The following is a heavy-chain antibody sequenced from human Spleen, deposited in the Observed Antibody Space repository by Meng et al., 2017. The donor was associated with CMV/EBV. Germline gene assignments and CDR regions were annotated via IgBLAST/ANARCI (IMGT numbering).Heavy chain of an antibody. V-gene: IGHV1-2*02. CDR2: INPNSGGT. J-gene: IGHJ4*02. D-gene: IGHD3-10*01. CDR3: ARVGFGWGKFGDY. Sequence: QVEVVPSGAEVKKPGASVKVSCKASGYTFTGYYMHWVRQAPGQGLEWMGWINPNSGGTNYAQKFQGRVTMTRDTSISTAYMELSRLRSDDTAVYYCARVGFGWGKFGDYWGQGTLVTVSS. CDR1: GYTFTGYY.